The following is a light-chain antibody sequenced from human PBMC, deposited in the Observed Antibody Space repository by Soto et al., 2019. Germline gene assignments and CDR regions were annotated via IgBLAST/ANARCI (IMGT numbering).Light chain of an antibody. CDR2: AAS. V-gene: IGKV1-17*01. CDR1: QGIRND. CDR3: LQHSTYPLT. J-gene: IGKJ1*01. Sequence: DIQMTQFPSSLSASVGDRVTITCLASQGIRNDLAWYQQKPGKAPKRLIYAASSLQSGVPSRFSGGGSGTEFTLAISSLQPEDFATFYGLQHSTYPLTCGQGTKVEIK.